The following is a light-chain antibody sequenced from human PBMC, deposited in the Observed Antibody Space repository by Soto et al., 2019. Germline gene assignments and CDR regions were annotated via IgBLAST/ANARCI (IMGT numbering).Light chain of an antibody. CDR3: MSYVESTSTHWV. Sequence: QSALTQPASVSGSPGQSITISCTGTSSDVGHPYNYVSWYQQHPGKALKLLIFKVSNRPSGISGRFSGSKSGNTASLTISGLQAEDEADYYCMSYVESTSTHWVLGGGTKLTVL. V-gene: IGLV2-14*03. CDR2: KVS. J-gene: IGLJ3*02. CDR1: SSDVGHPYNY.